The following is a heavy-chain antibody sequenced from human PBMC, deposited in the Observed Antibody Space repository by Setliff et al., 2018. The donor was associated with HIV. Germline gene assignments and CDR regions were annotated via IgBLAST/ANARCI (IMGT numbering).Heavy chain of an antibody. CDR3: ASIELAAMVPVDY. D-gene: IGHD5-18*01. CDR2: ISSSSYYI. V-gene: IGHV3-21*01. J-gene: IGHJ4*02. CDR1: GFTVSNDY. Sequence: GGSLRLSCAASGFTVSNDYMNWVRQAPGKGLEWVSSISSSSYYIYYADSVKGRFTISRDNAKNSLFLQMNSLRAEDTAVYYCASIELAAMVPVDYWGQGTLVTVSS.